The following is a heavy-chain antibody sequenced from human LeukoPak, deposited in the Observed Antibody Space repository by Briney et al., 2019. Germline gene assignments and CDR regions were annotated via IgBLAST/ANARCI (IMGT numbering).Heavy chain of an antibody. J-gene: IGHJ4*02. CDR2: IYDRGPA. CDR3: ARPLRAPLGSGSYYPWDY. Sequence: ASETLSLTCTVSGYAITSGGFSWNWIRQPPGKGLEWIGCIYDRGPAYYNPSLKSRFTISVDRPKNQFSLKLSSVTAADTAVYYCARPLRAPLGSGSYYPWDYWGQGTLVTVSS. D-gene: IGHD3-10*01. V-gene: IGHV4-30-2*01. CDR1: GYAITSGGFS.